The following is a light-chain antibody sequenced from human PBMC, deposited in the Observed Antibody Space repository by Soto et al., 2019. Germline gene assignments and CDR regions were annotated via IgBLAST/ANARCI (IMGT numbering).Light chain of an antibody. J-gene: IGKJ4*01. CDR3: QQVNTLLFT. V-gene: IGKV1-27*01. Sequence: DVEMTQSPSSLSTSVVDTVTLACRASQDSGQYLAWYQQRPGKVPKLLIYDVSNLQSGVPYRFSGSGSGTEFTLTISRLEPEDFVAYFCQQVNTLLFTFGGGTNVDIK. CDR1: QDSGQY. CDR2: DVS.